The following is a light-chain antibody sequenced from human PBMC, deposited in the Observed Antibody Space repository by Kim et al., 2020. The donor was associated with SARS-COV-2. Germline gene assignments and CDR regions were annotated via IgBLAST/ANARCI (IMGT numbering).Light chain of an antibody. Sequence: ASGGDRVTITCRASYSINVWLAWYQLKPGKAPKVLIYEASKLVSGVPSRFSGSGSGREFTLTISSLQTDDFATYYCQQYNHYPIYTFGQGTKLEI. V-gene: IGKV1-5*03. CDR2: EAS. CDR1: YSINVW. J-gene: IGKJ2*01. CDR3: QQYNHYPIYT.